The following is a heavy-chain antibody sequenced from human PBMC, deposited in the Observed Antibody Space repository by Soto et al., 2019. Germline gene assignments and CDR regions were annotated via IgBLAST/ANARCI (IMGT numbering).Heavy chain of an antibody. D-gene: IGHD6-13*01. CDR3: ARENRAAAGMIAEMRYYYYGMDV. CDR2: IYYSGST. V-gene: IGHV4-31*03. CDR1: GGSISSGGYY. J-gene: IGHJ6*02. Sequence: SETLSLTCTVSGGSISSGGYYWSWIRQHPGKGLEWIGYIYYSGSTYYNPSLKSRVTISVDTSKNQFSLKLSSVTAADTAVYYCARENRAAAGMIAEMRYYYYGMDVWGQGTTVTVSS.